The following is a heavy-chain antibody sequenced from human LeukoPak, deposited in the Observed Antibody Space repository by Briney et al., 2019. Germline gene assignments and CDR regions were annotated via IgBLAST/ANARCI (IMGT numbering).Heavy chain of an antibody. CDR3: ARSYCSGDNCPGYFDY. V-gene: IGHV7-4-1*02. CDR2: INTHTGNP. Sequence: ASVKVSCRASGNTFSSYHMNWVRQAPGQGLEWMGWINTHTGNPTYAQGFTGRFVFSLDTSVSTAYLQISSLKAEDTAVYYCARSYCSGDNCPGYFDYWGQGTLVTVSS. CDR1: GNTFSSYH. J-gene: IGHJ4*02. D-gene: IGHD2-15*01.